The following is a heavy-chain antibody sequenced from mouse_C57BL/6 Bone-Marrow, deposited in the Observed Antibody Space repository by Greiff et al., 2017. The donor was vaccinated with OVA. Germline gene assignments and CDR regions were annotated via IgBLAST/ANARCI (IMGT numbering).Heavy chain of an antibody. Sequence: QVQLQQPGAELVRPGTSVKLSCKASGYTFTSYWMHWVKQRPGQGLEWIGVIDPSDSYTNYNQKFKGKATLTVDTSSSTAYMQLSSLTSEDSAVYYCARVITTVVATKAYWGQGTLVTVSA. V-gene: IGHV1-59*01. CDR2: IDPSDSYT. CDR3: ARVITTVVATKAY. D-gene: IGHD1-1*01. CDR1: GYTFTSYW. J-gene: IGHJ3*01.